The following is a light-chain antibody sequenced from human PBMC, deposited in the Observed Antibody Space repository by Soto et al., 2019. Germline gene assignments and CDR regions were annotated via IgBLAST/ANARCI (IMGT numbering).Light chain of an antibody. J-gene: IGLJ1*01. V-gene: IGLV2-14*01. CDR2: EVS. CDR1: NSDVGLYDF. Sequence: QSALTQPASVSWTPGQSITSSCTGSNSDVGLYDFVSWYQHHPGRAPKLIVSEVSHWPSGISNRFSGSKSGNTASLTISGLQSEDEADYYCISYTSDDVRYVLVTGTKLTVL. CDR3: ISYTSDDVRYV.